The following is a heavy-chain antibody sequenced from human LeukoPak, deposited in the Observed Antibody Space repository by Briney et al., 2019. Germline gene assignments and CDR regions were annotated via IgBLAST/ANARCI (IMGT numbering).Heavy chain of an antibody. CDR3: AKDMADTASYGMDV. Sequence: GRSLRLSCAASGFTFDDYAMHWVRQAPGKGLEWVSGISWNSGSIGCADSVKGRFTISRDNAKNSLYLQMNSLRAEDTALYYCAKDMADTASYGMDVWGQGTTATVSS. J-gene: IGHJ6*02. CDR1: GFTFDDYA. V-gene: IGHV3-9*01. CDR2: ISWNSGSI. D-gene: IGHD5-18*01.